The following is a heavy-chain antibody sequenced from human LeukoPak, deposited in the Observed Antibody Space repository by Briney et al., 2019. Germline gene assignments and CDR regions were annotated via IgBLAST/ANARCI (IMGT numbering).Heavy chain of an antibody. Sequence: TASETLSLTCTVSGYSISSGYYWGWIRQPPGKGLEWIGSIYHSGSTYYNPSLKSRVTISVDTSKNQFSLKLSSVTAADTAVYYCARDHYYGSGSPNWFDPWGQGTLATVSS. CDR3: ARDHYYGSGSPNWFDP. D-gene: IGHD3-10*01. J-gene: IGHJ5*02. CDR1: GYSISSGYY. CDR2: IYHSGST. V-gene: IGHV4-38-2*02.